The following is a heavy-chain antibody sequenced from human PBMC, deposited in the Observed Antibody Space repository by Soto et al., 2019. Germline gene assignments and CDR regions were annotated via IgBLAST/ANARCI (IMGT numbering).Heavy chain of an antibody. V-gene: IGHV3-7*01. CDR3: ARDADYGGYYYFDY. D-gene: IGHD4-17*01. Sequence: EVQLVESGGGLVQPGGSVRLSCAASGFTFGSYWMTWVRQAPGKGLECVANIKQDGSEKSYVDSVRGRFTVSRDNAKNSLFLQMNSLRAEDTAVYYCARDADYGGYYYFDYWGQGTLVSVSS. CDR1: GFTFGSYW. J-gene: IGHJ4*02. CDR2: IKQDGSEK.